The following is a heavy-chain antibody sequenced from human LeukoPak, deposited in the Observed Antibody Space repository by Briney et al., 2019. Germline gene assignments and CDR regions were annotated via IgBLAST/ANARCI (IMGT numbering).Heavy chain of an antibody. CDR3: ARDWRFLAARPDVAFDI. J-gene: IGHJ3*02. CDR2: ISSSSSYI. D-gene: IGHD6-6*01. CDR1: GFTFSSYS. Sequence: PGGSLRLSCAASGFTFSSYSMNWVRQAPGKGLEWVSSISSSSSYIYYADSVKGRFTISRDNAKNSLYLQMNSLRAEDTAVYYCARDWRFLAARPDVAFDIWGQGTMVTVSS. V-gene: IGHV3-21*01.